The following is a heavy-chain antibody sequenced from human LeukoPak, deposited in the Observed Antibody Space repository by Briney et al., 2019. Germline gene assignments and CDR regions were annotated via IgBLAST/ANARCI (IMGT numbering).Heavy chain of an antibody. Sequence: SETLSLTCTVSGDSISSGTFYWGWVRQPPGKGLEWIGSIHYSGNTYYNPSLKSRVTISVDRSKNQFSLKLSSVTAADTAVYYCAGEMDSASGSYFDCWGQGALVTVSS. CDR2: IHYSGNT. D-gene: IGHD3-10*01. CDR1: GDSISSGTFY. CDR3: AGEMDSASGSYFDC. V-gene: IGHV4-39*07. J-gene: IGHJ4*02.